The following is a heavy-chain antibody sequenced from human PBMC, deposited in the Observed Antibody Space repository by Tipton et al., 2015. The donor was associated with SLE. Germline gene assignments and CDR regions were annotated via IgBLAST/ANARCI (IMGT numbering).Heavy chain of an antibody. V-gene: IGHV4-59*12. CDR3: AREGGYCSSTSCPNDAFDI. CDR2: IYYSGST. D-gene: IGHD2-2*01. CDR1: GGSISSYY. Sequence: LRLSCTVSGGSISSYYWSWIRQPPGKGLEWIGYIYYSGSTNYNPSLKSRVTISVDTSKNQFSLKLSSVTAADTAVYYCAREGGYCSSTSCPNDAFDIWGQGTMVTVSS. J-gene: IGHJ3*02.